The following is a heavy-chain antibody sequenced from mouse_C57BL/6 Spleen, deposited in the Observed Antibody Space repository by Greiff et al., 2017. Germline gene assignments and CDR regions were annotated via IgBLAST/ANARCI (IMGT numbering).Heavy chain of an antibody. J-gene: IGHJ2*01. CDR2: INPSNGGT. D-gene: IGHD1-1*01. V-gene: IGHV1-53*01. CDR3: AREGITTVVKG. Sequence: QVQLKQPGTELVKPGASVKLSCKASGYTFTSYWMHWVKQRPGQGLEWIGNINPSNGGTNYNEKFKSKATLTVDKSSSKAYLQLSSLTSEDSEVYYCAREGITTVVKGWGKGTTLTVAS. CDR1: GYTFTSYW.